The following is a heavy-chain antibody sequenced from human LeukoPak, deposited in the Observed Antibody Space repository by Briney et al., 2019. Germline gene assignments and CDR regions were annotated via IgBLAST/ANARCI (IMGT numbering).Heavy chain of an antibody. V-gene: IGHV3-30*04. CDR3: ARDWQGSPGYYSHY. J-gene: IGHJ4*02. CDR2: MSYDGITI. D-gene: IGHD2-2*01. CDR1: GFIFSSYA. Sequence: PGGSLRLSCAASGFIFSSYAMHWVRQAPGKGLEWVAVMSYDGITIYYADSVKGRFTISRDHSKNTLYLQMNSLRAEDTAVYYCARDWQGSPGYYSHYWGQGILVTVSS.